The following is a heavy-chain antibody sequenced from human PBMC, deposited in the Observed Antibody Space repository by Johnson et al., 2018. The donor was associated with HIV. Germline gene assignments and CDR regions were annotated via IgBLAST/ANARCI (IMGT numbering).Heavy chain of an antibody. CDR3: ARGVDSSSWYGAFDI. CDR1: GFTVSSNY. CDR2: IYGGGSGGST. D-gene: IGHD6-13*01. J-gene: IGHJ3*02. V-gene: IGHV3-53*01. Sequence: VQLVESGGGLIQPGGSLRLSCAASGFTVSSNYMSWVRQAPGKGLEWVSVIYGGGSGGSTYYVDSVKGRFTISRDNYKNALSLQMNSLRAEDTAVYYCARGVDSSSWYGAFDIWGQGTMVTVSS.